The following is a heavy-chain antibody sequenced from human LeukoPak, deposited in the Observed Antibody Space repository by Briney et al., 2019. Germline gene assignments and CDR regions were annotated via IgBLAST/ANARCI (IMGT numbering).Heavy chain of an antibody. CDR3: ARRLDYFHFDY. CDR1: GYSISSGYY. J-gene: IGHJ4*02. CDR2: IYYSGST. D-gene: IGHD2/OR15-2a*01. V-gene: IGHV4-38-2*02. Sequence: PSETLSLTCTVSGYSISSGYYWGWIRQPPGKGLEWIGSIYYSGSTYYNPSLKSRVTISVDTSKNQFSLKLSSVTAADTAVYYCARRLDYFHFDYWGQGTLVTVSS.